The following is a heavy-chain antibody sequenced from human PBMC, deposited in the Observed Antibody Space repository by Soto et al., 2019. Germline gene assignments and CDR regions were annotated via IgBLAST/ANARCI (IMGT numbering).Heavy chain of an antibody. V-gene: IGHV3-11*01. CDR3: AIGNHYFDY. CDR1: GFSLTDYY. J-gene: IGHJ4*02. Sequence: QVQLVESGGGLVKPGGSLRLSCTASGFSLTDYYMNWIRQAPGKGLEWVSYISNSGTIIYYADSVKGRFTISRDNAKDSLYLQMNSLRAEDTAVYYCAIGNHYFDYWGQGTLVTVSS. CDR2: ISNSGTII.